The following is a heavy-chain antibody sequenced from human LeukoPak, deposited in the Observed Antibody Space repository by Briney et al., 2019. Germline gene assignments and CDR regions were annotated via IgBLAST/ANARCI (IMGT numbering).Heavy chain of an antibody. CDR2: IYDSGST. CDR1: GGSISSYY. J-gene: IGHJ4*02. V-gene: IGHV4-59*12. CDR3: ASGFGYCSGGSCYSDY. D-gene: IGHD2-15*01. Sequence: SETLSLTCTVSGGSISSYYWSWIRQPPGKGLEWIGYIYDSGSTNYNPSLKSRVTISVDTSKNQFSLKLSSVTAADTAVYYCASGFGYCSGGSCYSDYWGQGTLVTVSS.